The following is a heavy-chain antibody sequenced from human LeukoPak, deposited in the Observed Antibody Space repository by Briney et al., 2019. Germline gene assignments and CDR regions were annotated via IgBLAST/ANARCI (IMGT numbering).Heavy chain of an antibody. Sequence: GGSLRLSCAASGFTFSSYGMHWVRQAPGKGLEWVAVISYDGSNKYYADSVKGRFTISRDNSKNTLYLQMNSLRAEDTAVYYCAKEGSEQWHDVDYWGQGTLVTVSS. CDR1: GFTFSSYG. J-gene: IGHJ4*02. CDR2: ISYDGSNK. CDR3: AKEGSEQWHDVDY. D-gene: IGHD6-19*01. V-gene: IGHV3-30*18.